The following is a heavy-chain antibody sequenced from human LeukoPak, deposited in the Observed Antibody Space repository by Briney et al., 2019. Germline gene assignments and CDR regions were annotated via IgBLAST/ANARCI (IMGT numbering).Heavy chain of an antibody. D-gene: IGHD6-19*01. J-gene: IGHJ6*03. CDR2: IYTSGST. V-gene: IGHV4-61*02. CDR1: GGSISSGSYY. CDR3: ASIAVAAHYYYYYMDV. Sequence: TSQTLSLTRTVSGGSISSGSYYWSWIRQPAGKGLEWIGRIYTSGSTNYNPSLKSRVTISVDTSKNQFSLKLSSVTAADTAVYYCASIAVAAHYYYYYMDVWGKGTTVTVSS.